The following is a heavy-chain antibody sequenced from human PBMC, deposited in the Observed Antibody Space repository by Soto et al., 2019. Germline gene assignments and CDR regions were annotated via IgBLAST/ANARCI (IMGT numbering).Heavy chain of an antibody. V-gene: IGHV1-46*01. J-gene: IGHJ3*02. CDR3: ARRGMSKIGFDT. CDR1: GYIFSNYY. CDR2: FNPSGDAT. Sequence: QVQLVQSGAEVKKPGTSVKVSCKESGYIFSNYYMHWVRQAPGQGLEWMGVFNPSGDATHYAQSFQGRVSVTRDTSTSTVYMELSTLTSEDTAVYYCARRGMSKIGFDTWGQGTMVTVSS. D-gene: IGHD3-10*01.